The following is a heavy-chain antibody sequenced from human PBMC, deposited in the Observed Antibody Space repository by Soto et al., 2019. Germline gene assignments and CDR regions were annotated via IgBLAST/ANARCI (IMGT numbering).Heavy chain of an antibody. V-gene: IGHV1-24*01. CDR1: GYTLTELS. CDR3: ATLSKDGGWLDY. D-gene: IGHD6-19*01. Sequence: ASVKVSCKVSGYTLTELSMHWVRQAPGKGLEWMGGFDPEDGETIYAQKYQGRVTMTEDTSTDTAYMELSSLRFEDTAVYYCATLSKDGGWLDYWGQGTLVTVSS. CDR2: FDPEDGET. J-gene: IGHJ4*02.